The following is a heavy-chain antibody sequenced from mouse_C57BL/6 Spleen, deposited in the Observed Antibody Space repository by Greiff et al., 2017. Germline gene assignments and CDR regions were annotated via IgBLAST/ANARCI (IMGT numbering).Heavy chain of an antibody. Sequence: EVPLVESGGGLVKPGGSLKLSCAASGFTFSSYAMSWVRQTPEKRLEWVATISDGGSYTYYPDNVKGRFTISRDNAKNNLYLQMSHLKSEDTAMYYCARDGYSAWFAYWGQGTLVTVSA. D-gene: IGHD2-3*01. CDR1: GFTFSSYA. V-gene: IGHV5-4*01. CDR2: ISDGGSYT. J-gene: IGHJ3*01. CDR3: ARDGYSAWFAY.